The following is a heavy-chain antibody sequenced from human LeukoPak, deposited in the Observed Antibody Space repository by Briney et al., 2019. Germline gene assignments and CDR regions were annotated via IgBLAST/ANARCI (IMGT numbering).Heavy chain of an antibody. V-gene: IGHV4-59*01. Sequence: PSETLSLTCAVYGGSFSSYYWSWIRQPPGKGLEWIGYIYYSGSTNYNPSLKSRVTISVDTSKNQFSLKLSSVTAADTAVYYCARDPTGGAVAGSYYYYYYGMDVWGQGTTVTVSS. J-gene: IGHJ6*02. CDR2: IYYSGST. CDR1: GGSFSSYY. D-gene: IGHD6-19*01. CDR3: ARDPTGGAVAGSYYYYYYGMDV.